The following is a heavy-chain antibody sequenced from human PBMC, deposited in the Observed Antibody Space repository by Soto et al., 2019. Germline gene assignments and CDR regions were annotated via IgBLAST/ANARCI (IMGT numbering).Heavy chain of an antibody. Sequence: GGSLRLSCAASDFTFTNAWMNSVRQAPGQVLAWVGRIKKKTDGGTTDYVAPVKGRFTISRDDSENTLYLQMNSLKTEDTAVYYCTTEGDSSGWGWWVYWGQGTLVTVSS. CDR3: TTEGDSSGWGWWVY. J-gene: IGHJ4*02. CDR2: IKKKTDGGTT. D-gene: IGHD6-19*01. V-gene: IGHV3-15*07. CDR1: DFTFTNAW.